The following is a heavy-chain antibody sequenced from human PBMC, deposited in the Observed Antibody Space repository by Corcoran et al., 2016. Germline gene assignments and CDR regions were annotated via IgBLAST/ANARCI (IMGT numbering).Heavy chain of an antibody. CDR3: ARTGSSWPQGGYFDL. Sequence: QVQLQESGPGLVKPSETLSLPCTVSGGSISSYYWSWIRQPPGKGLELIGYIYYSGSTNYNPSLKSRVTISVDTSKNQFSLKLSSVTAADTAVYYCARTGSSWPQGGYFDLWGRGTLVTVSS. CDR1: GGSISSYY. D-gene: IGHD6-13*01. V-gene: IGHV4-59*01. J-gene: IGHJ2*01. CDR2: IYYSGST.